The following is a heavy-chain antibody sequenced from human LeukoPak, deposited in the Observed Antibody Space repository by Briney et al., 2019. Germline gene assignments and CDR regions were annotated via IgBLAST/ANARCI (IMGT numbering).Heavy chain of an antibody. CDR1: GYTFTSYG. CDR3: ARDGWDIVVVPAAIYYYYYMDV. Sequence: ASVKVSCKASGYTFTSYGISWVRQAPGQGLEWMGWISAYNGNTNYARKLQGRVTMTTDISTSTAYMELRSLRSDDTAVYYCARDGWDIVVVPAAIYYYYYMDVWGKGTTVTVSS. J-gene: IGHJ6*03. V-gene: IGHV1-18*01. CDR2: ISAYNGNT. D-gene: IGHD2-2*01.